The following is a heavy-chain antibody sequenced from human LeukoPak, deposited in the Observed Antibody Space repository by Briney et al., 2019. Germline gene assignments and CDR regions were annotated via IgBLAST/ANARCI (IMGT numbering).Heavy chain of an antibody. V-gene: IGHV1-46*01. CDR3: ARGGIGRMIGEDGDWFDP. CDR1: GYTFTGYY. CDR2: INPSGGST. D-gene: IGHD2-21*01. J-gene: IGHJ5*02. Sequence: ASVKVSCKASGYTFTGYYMHWVRQAPGQGLEWMGIINPSGGSTSYAQKFQGRVTMTRDMSTSTVYMELSSLRSEDTAVYYCARGGIGRMIGEDGDWFDPWGQGTLVTVSS.